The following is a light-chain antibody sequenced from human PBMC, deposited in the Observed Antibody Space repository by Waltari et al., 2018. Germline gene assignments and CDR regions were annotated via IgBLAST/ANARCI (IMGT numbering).Light chain of an antibody. Sequence: QSALTQPASVSGSPGQSITISCTGTSSDVGSYYLVHWYQHHPGKAPKLIIYEVTKRPSGVSNRFSGSKSGNTASLTISGLQAEDETDYYCCSFVGSRTSLYVFGTGTKVSVL. CDR3: CSFVGSRTSLYV. V-gene: IGLV2-23*02. CDR2: EVT. CDR1: SSDVGSYYL. J-gene: IGLJ1*01.